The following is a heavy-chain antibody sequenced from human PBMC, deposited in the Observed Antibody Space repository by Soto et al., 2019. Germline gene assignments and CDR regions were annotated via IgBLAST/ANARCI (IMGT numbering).Heavy chain of an antibody. CDR1: GFTFSSQA. CDR2: ISGSGATT. J-gene: IGHJ6*02. D-gene: IGHD1-26*01. CDR3: AKRAYYDLAGMDV. Sequence: EVQLLESGGDLVQPGGSQRLSCAGSGFTFSSQAMSWVRQAPGKGLEWVSGISGSGATTYYAEPVKGRFTISRDNSKNTLYLQMNSLRAADTAVYYCAKRAYYDLAGMDVWGQGTTVTVSS. V-gene: IGHV3-23*01.